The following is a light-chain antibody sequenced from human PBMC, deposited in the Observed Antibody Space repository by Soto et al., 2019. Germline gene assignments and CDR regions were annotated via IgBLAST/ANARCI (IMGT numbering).Light chain of an antibody. CDR1: SSDIGGSKY. V-gene: IGLV2-14*01. CDR3: STYITIRTL. J-gene: IGLJ2*01. CDR2: DVN. Sequence: QSVLTQPASVSGSPGQSITISCTGTSSDIGGSKYVSWYQQPPGKAPKLVIYDVNNRPSGVSNRFSGSKSGNTASLTISGLQAEDEADYYCSTYITIRTLFGGGTKLTVL.